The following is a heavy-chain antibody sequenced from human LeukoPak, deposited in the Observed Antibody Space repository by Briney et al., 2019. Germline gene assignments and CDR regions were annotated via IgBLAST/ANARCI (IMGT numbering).Heavy chain of an antibody. CDR1: GFTFSSYG. V-gene: IGHV3-30*02. J-gene: IGHJ4*02. CDR2: IRYDGSNK. CDR3: AKEGDYDFWSGYYFDY. D-gene: IGHD3-3*01. Sequence: GGSLRLSCAASGFTFSSYGMHWVRQAPGKGLEWVAFIRYDGSNKYYADPVKGRFTISRDNSKNTLYLQMNSLRAEDTAVYYCAKEGDYDFWSGYYFDYWGQGTLVTVSS.